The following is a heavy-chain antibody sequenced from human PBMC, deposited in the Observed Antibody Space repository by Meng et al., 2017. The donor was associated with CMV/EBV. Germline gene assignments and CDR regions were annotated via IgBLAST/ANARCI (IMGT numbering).Heavy chain of an antibody. D-gene: IGHD6-6*01. V-gene: IGHV3-20*04. J-gene: IGHJ6*02. CDR3: ARGGIAARRGMDV. Sequence: LSLTCAASGFTFDDYGLSWVRQAPGKGLEWVSGINWNGGSTGYADSVKGRFTISRDNAKNSLYLQMNSLRAKDTALYYCARGGIAARRGMDVWGQGTTVTVSS. CDR2: INWNGGST. CDR1: GFTFDDYG.